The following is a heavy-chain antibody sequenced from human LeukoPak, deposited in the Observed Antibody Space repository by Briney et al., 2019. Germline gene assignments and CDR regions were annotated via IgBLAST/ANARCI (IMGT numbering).Heavy chain of an antibody. CDR1: GFTFSSYG. J-gene: IGHJ4*02. Sequence: GGSLRLSCAASGFTFSSYGMHWVRQPPGKGLEWVSLISWDGGITYYADSVRGRFTISRDNSKHSLSLEMNSLRTEDTALYYCAKDSNTGGYSFDSWGQGTLVTVSS. V-gene: IGHV3-43*01. CDR2: ISWDGGIT. D-gene: IGHD5-12*01. CDR3: AKDSNTGGYSFDS.